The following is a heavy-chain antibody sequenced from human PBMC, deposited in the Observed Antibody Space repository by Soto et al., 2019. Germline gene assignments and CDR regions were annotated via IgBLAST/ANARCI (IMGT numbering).Heavy chain of an antibody. D-gene: IGHD3-22*01. J-gene: IGHJ4*02. Sequence: SETLSLTCTVSGGSISSSSYYWGWIRQPPGKGLEWIGTIYYSGSSYYSPSLKSRVTISVDTSKNQFSLKLSSVTAADTAVYYCARLPSDSSGYYGPSNYFDYWGQGTLVTVSS. CDR2: IYYSGSS. CDR3: ARLPSDSSGYYGPSNYFDY. CDR1: GGSISSSSYY. V-gene: IGHV4-39*01.